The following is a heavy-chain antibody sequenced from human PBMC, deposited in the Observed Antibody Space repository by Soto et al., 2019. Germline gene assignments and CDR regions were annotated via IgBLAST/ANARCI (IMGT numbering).Heavy chain of an antibody. CDR1: GYTFTSYG. V-gene: IGHV1-18*01. J-gene: IGHJ4*02. D-gene: IGHD5-12*01. CDR3: ARAVATIPLWIHDY. Sequence: QVHLVQSGAEVKKPGASVKVSCKASGYTFTSYGIAWMRQAPGQGLEWRGWISAYNGNTEYAQKVQGRVTMTSDTSTGTAHRELGSLRSADTAVYYWARAVATIPLWIHDYWGQGTLVTVSS. CDR2: ISAYNGNT.